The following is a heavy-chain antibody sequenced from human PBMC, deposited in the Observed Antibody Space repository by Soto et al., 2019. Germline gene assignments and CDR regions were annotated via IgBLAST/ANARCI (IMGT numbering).Heavy chain of an antibody. J-gene: IGHJ3*02. CDR2: IYYSGST. CDR3: AREYSGSYVDAFDI. V-gene: IGHV4-59*01. D-gene: IGHD1-26*01. CDR1: GGSISSYY. Sequence: PSETLSLTCTVSGGSISSYYWSWIRQPPGKGLEWIGYIYYSGSTNYNPSLKSRVTISVDTSKNQFSLKLSSVTAADTAVYYCAREYSGSYVDAFDIWAKGQWSPSL.